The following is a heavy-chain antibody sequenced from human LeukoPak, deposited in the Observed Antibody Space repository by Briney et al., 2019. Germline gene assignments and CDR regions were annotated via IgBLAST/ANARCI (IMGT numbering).Heavy chain of an antibody. Sequence: ASVKVSCKASGYTFTGYYMHWVRQAPGQGLEWMGRINPNSGGTNYAQKFQGRVTMTRHTSISTAYMELSRLRSDDTAVYYCARYITMVRGVIGYWGQGTLVTVSS. V-gene: IGHV1-2*06. CDR1: GYTFTGYY. CDR3: ARYITMVRGVIGY. CDR2: INPNSGGT. J-gene: IGHJ4*02. D-gene: IGHD3-10*01.